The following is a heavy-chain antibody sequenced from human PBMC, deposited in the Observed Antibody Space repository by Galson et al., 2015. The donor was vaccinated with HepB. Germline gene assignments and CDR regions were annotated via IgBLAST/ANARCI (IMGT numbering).Heavy chain of an antibody. J-gene: IGHJ4*02. CDR1: GFTFSSYE. Sequence: SLRLSCAATGFTFSSYEMNWVRQAPGKGLEWVSYISSSGSTTYYADSVKGRFTISRDNAKNSVFLEMNSLRADDSAVYYCAREGSGWELRYVDYWGQGSLVPVSS. D-gene: IGHD1-26*01. CDR3: AREGSGWELRYVDY. V-gene: IGHV3-48*03. CDR2: ISSSGSTT.